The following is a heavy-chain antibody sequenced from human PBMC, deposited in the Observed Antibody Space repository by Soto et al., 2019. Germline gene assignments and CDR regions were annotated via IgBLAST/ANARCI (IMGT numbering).Heavy chain of an antibody. D-gene: IGHD3-3*01. CDR2: INPNSGGP. Sequence: ASVKVSCKASGYTFTGYYRHWVRQAPGQRLEWMGYINPNSGGPKYAQKFQGRVTMTRDTSISTAYMELSRLRSDDTAVYFCARDYGSGDRYYCGMDGWGRGNTV. CDR1: GYTFTGYY. CDR3: ARDYGSGDRYYCGMDG. J-gene: IGHJ6*04. V-gene: IGHV1-2*02.